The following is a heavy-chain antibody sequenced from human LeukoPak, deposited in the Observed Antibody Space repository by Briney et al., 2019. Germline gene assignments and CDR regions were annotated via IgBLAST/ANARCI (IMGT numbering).Heavy chain of an antibody. V-gene: IGHV1-18*01. D-gene: IGHD6-19*01. CDR1: GYTFTTYG. J-gene: IGHJ6*03. CDR3: ARSPQWSSGGIINYYMDV. Sequence: GASVKVSYKASGYTFTTYGITWVRQAPGQGLEWMGWISTYDGNTKHAQRFQGRVTMTTDTSTSTAYMELRSLRSDDTAVYYCARSPQWSSGGIINYYMDVWGKGTTVTISS. CDR2: ISTYDGNT.